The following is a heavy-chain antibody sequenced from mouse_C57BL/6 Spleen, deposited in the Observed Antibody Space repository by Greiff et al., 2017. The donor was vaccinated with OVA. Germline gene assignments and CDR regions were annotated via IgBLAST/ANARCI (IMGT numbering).Heavy chain of an antibody. D-gene: IGHD1-1*02. CDR3: ARTGAPYYPMDY. V-gene: IGHV1-85*01. J-gene: IGHJ4*01. CDR2: IYPRDGST. CDR1: GYTFTSYD. Sequence: VQLQQSGPELVKPGASVKLSCKASGYTFTSYDINRVKQRPGQGLEWIGRIYPRDGSTKYNEKFKGKATLTVDTSSSTAYMELHSLTSEDSAVYFCARTGAPYYPMDYWGQGTSVTVSS.